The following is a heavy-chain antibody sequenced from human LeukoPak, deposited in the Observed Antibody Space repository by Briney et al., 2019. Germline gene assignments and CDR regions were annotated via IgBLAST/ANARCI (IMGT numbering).Heavy chain of an antibody. V-gene: IGHV4-38-2*02. Sequence: SETLSLPCTVSGYSISRGYYWGWTGQPPGKGLEWIGSIYHSGSTIHNPSLKSRVTISVDPSKNQFSLKLSFVTAADTAVYYCARHTKRTGTRGYSYGYLYWGQGTLVTVSS. CDR1: GYSISRGYY. CDR2: IYHSGST. J-gene: IGHJ4*02. D-gene: IGHD5-18*01. CDR3: ARHTKRTGTRGYSYGYLY.